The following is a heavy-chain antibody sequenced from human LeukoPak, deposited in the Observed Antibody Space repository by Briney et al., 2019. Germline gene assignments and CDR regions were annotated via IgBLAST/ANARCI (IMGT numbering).Heavy chain of an antibody. D-gene: IGHD6-6*01. CDR2: INHSGST. V-gene: IGHV4-34*01. J-gene: IGHJ4*02. CDR3: AGSNSRRRHFDY. Sequence: SETLSLTCAVYGGSFSGYYWSWIRQPPGKGLEWIGEINHSGSTNYKSSLKSRITISVDTSKNQFSLKLTSVTAADTAVYSCAGSNSRRRHFDYWGQGTLVTVSS. CDR1: GGSFSGYY.